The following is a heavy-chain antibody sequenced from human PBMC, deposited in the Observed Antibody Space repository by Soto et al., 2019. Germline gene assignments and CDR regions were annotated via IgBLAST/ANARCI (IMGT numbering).Heavy chain of an antibody. V-gene: IGHV4-59*01. CDR2: IYYSGST. CDR1: GGSISSYY. CDR3: ARVGCSGGSCYSILFDY. D-gene: IGHD2-15*01. Sequence: SETLSLTWTVSGGSISSYYGSWIRQPPGKGLEWIGYIYYSGSTNYNPSLKSRVTISVDTSKNQFSLKLSSVTAADTAVYYCARVGCSGGSCYSILFDYWGQGTLVTVSS. J-gene: IGHJ4*02.